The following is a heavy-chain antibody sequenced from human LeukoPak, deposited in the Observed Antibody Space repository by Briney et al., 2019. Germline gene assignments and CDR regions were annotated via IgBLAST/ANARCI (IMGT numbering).Heavy chain of an antibody. J-gene: IGHJ4*02. D-gene: IGHD5-18*01. CDR2: LSGRSSYI. Sequence: PGGSLRLSCTAYGFTFSDYNMHWVRQAPGKGLEWVSSLSGRSSYIYYADSLRGRFTISRDNSKNSLYLQMNSLRAEDTAVYYCARRDTAMASGGFDLWGQGTLVTVSS. V-gene: IGHV3-21*01. CDR3: ARRDTAMASGGFDL. CDR1: GFTFSDYN.